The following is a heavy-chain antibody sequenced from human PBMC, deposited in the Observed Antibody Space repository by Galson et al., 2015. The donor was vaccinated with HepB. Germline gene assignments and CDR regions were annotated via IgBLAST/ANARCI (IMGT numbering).Heavy chain of an antibody. CDR3: ARDLGYCSSTSCSGHNNWFDP. CDR2: TYYRSKWYN. CDR1: GDSASSNSAA. V-gene: IGHV6-1*01. D-gene: IGHD2-2*01. J-gene: IGHJ5*02. Sequence: CAISGDSASSNSAAWNWIRQSPSRGLEWLGRTYYRSKWYNDYAVSVKSRITINPDTSKNQFSLQLNSVTPEDTAVYYCARDLGYCSSTSCSGHNNWFDPWGQGTLVTVSS.